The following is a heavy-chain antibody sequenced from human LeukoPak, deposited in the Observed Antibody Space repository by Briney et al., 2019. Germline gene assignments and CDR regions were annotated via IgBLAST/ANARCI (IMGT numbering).Heavy chain of an antibody. J-gene: IGHJ6*03. CDR2: IRYDGSNK. D-gene: IGHD6-19*01. V-gene: IGHV3-30*02. Sequence: GGSLRLTCAASGFTFSSYGMHWVRQAPGKGLEWVAFIRYDGSNKYYADSVKGRFTISRDNSKNTLYLQMNSLRAEDTAVYFCAKGSKAVLFTRDHYMDVWGKGTTVTISS. CDR3: AKGSKAVLFTRDHYMDV. CDR1: GFTFSSYG.